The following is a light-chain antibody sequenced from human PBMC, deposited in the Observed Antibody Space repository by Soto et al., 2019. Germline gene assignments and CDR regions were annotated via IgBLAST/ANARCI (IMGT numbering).Light chain of an antibody. J-gene: IGLJ2*01. Sequence: QSVLTQPASVSGSPGQSITISCTGTSSDVGGYNYVSWYQQHPGKAPKLMIYDVSNRPSGVSNRFSGSKSGNTASLTISGLQAEDEADYYCSSYTSSITLVFGGGTKPTVL. CDR1: SSDVGGYNY. CDR2: DVS. CDR3: SSYTSSITLV. V-gene: IGLV2-14*01.